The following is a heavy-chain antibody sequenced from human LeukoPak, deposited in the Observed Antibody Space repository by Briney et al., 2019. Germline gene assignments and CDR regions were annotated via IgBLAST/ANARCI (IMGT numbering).Heavy chain of an antibody. J-gene: IGHJ5*02. D-gene: IGHD6-19*01. V-gene: IGHV1-18*01. Sequence: GASVKVSCKASGYTFTTYALNWVRQAPGQGLEWMGWISAYNGNTNYAQKFQGRVTITADKSTSTAYMELSSLRSEDTAVYYCATSRASSGWTRSWFDPWGQGTLVTVSS. CDR2: ISAYNGNT. CDR1: GYTFTTYA. CDR3: ATSRASSGWTRSWFDP.